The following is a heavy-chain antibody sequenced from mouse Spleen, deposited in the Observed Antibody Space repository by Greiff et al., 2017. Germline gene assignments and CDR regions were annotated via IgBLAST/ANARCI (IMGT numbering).Heavy chain of an antibody. V-gene: IGHV5-9-3*01. D-gene: IGHD2-1*01. CDR1: GFTFSSYA. CDR3: ARSYGNYGFAY. J-gene: IGHJ3*01. Sequence: EVHLVESGGGLVKPGGSLKLSCAASGFTFSSYAMSWVRQTPEKRLEWVATISSGGSYTYYPDSVKGRFTISRDNAKNTLYLQMSSLRSEDTAMYYCARSYGNYGFAYWGQGTLVTVSA. CDR2: ISSGGSYT.